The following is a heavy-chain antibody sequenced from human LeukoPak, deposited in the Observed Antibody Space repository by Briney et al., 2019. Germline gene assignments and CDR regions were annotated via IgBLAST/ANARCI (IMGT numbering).Heavy chain of an antibody. CDR3: AREDSSGWFSAY. CDR1: GFTFSGHG. V-gene: IGHV3-33*01. CDR2: IWHDGSKQ. D-gene: IGHD6-19*01. Sequence: GGTLRLSCAASGFTFSGHGMHWIRQAPGKGLEWVAVIWHDGSKQLYADSVKCRFSISRDDSTSTLYLQMNSLRAEDTAVYYCAREDSSGWFSAYWGQGTLVTVSS. J-gene: IGHJ4*02.